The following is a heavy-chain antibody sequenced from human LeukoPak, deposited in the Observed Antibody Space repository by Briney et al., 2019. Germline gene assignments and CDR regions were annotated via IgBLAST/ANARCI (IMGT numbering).Heavy chain of an antibody. CDR3: AKDRAYYYDSSGYYHFDS. V-gene: IGHV3-23*01. CDR2: ISGGGGST. J-gene: IGHJ4*02. CDR1: GFTFSNCA. Sequence: GGSLRLSCAASGFTFSNCAMSWVRQAPGKGLEWVSGISGGGGSTYYADSVKGRFTISRDNSKNTLYVQLNSLRADDTAVYYCAKDRAYYYDSSGYYHFDSWGQGTLVTVSS. D-gene: IGHD3-22*01.